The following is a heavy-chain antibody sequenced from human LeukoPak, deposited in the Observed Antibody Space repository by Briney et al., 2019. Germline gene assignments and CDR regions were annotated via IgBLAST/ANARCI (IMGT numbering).Heavy chain of an antibody. Sequence: GASVKVSCKASGYTFTSYYMHWVRQAPGQGLEWMGIINPSGGSTSYAQKFQGRVTMTRDTSISTAYMGLSRLRSDDTAVYYCARDQGEGIVPSSWPYYMDVWGKGTTVTVSS. V-gene: IGHV1-46*01. D-gene: IGHD2-15*01. CDR1: GYTFTSYY. CDR2: INPSGGST. CDR3: ARDQGEGIVPSSWPYYMDV. J-gene: IGHJ6*03.